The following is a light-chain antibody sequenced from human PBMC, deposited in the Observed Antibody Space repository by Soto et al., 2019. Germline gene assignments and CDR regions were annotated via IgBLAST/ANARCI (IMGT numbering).Light chain of an antibody. V-gene: IGKV3-11*01. CDR1: QSVSTS. J-gene: IGKJ1*01. CDR3: QQGTNWPLT. Sequence: ETVLTQSPATLSLSPGERATLSCRASQSVSTSLAWYQQKPGQAPRLLIYDASHRATGIPARFSGSGSGTDFALTISSLEPEGFAVYYCQQGTNWPLTFGQGTKVEVK. CDR2: DAS.